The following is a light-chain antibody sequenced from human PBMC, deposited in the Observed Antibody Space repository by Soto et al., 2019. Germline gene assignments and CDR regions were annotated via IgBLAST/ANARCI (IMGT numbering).Light chain of an antibody. Sequence: QSVLTQPASVSGSPGQSITISCTGTSRDVGSYNLVSWYQQHPGKAPKLIIYEGSKRPSGVSDRCSGYKSDNTASLTISGLQAEDEAEYHCCSYAGISAVMVFGGGTVLAVL. CDR3: CSYAGISAVMV. J-gene: IGLJ2*01. CDR2: EGS. V-gene: IGLV2-23*01. CDR1: SRDVGSYNL.